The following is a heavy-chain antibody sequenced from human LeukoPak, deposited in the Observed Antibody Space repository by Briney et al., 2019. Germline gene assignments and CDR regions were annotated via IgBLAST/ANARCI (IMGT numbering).Heavy chain of an antibody. CDR1: GYTFTGYY. CDR3: ARDHTRRGSYSNDAFDI. D-gene: IGHD1-26*01. Sequence: ASVKVSCKASGYTFTGYYMHWVRQAPGQGLEWMGWISAYNGNTNYAQKLQGRVTMTTDTSTSTAYMELSSLRSEDTAVYYCARDHTRRGSYSNDAFDIWGQGTMVTVSS. V-gene: IGHV1-18*04. J-gene: IGHJ3*02. CDR2: ISAYNGNT.